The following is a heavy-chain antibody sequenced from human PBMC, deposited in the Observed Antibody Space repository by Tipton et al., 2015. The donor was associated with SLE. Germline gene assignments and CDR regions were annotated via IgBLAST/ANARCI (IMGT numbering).Heavy chain of an antibody. CDR2: IYADGST. Sequence: SLRLSCAASGFTLGSYTVSWVRQAPGKGLEWVSLIYADGSTNYADSEKGRLTISRDNAKSSLFLQLNSLRVDDTAIYYCARVDVGYDSISGNYDWTLDPWGRGTLVTVSS. CDR1: GFTLGSYT. CDR3: ARVDVGYDSISGNYDWTLDP. V-gene: IGHV3-23*03. J-gene: IGHJ2*01. D-gene: IGHD3-10*01.